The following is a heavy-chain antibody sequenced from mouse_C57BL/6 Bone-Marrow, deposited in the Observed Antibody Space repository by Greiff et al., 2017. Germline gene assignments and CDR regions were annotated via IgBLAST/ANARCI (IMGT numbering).Heavy chain of an antibody. CDR3: ARGYGSSPFAY. CDR1: GYTFTSYG. Sequence: QVQLQQSGAELARPGASVKLSCKASGYTFTSYGISWVKQRTGQGLEWIGEIYPRSGNTYYNEKFKGKATITADTSYNTDYLQLSSLTSEDTAVYNCARGYGSSPFAYWGQGTLVTVSA. CDR2: IYPRSGNT. D-gene: IGHD1-1*01. J-gene: IGHJ3*01. V-gene: IGHV1-81*01.